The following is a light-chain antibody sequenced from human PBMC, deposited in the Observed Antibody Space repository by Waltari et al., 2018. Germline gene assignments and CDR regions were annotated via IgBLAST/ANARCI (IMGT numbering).Light chain of an antibody. J-gene: IGLJ2*01. CDR3: SSYTSSSTFVV. V-gene: IGLV2-18*02. Sequence: QSALTQPPSVSGSPGQSVTISCTGTSSDVGSYNRVSWYQQPPGTAPKRMIYEVSNRPSGVPDRVSGSKSCNTASLTISGLQAEDEADYYCSSYTSSSTFVVFGGGTKLTVL. CDR1: SSDVGSYNR. CDR2: EVS.